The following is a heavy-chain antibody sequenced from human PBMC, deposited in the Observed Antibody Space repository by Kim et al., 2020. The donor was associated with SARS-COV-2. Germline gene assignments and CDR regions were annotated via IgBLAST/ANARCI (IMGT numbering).Heavy chain of an antibody. Sequence: GGSLRLSCAVSGFTFSNYWMRWVRQAPGKGLEGVANIKSDGSEQYYMDSVRGRFIISRDNARNSLYLQMVSLTAEDTAVYYCARDMGIVGASDYWGQGTLVTVSS. CDR1: GFTFSNYW. J-gene: IGHJ4*02. D-gene: IGHD1-26*01. V-gene: IGHV3-7*01. CDR2: IKSDGSEQ. CDR3: ARDMGIVGASDY.